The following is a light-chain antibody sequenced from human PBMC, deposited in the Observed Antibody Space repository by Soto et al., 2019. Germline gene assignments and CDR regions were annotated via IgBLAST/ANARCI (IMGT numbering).Light chain of an antibody. CDR1: QSINDN. CDR3: KQYDSSPRT. Sequence: EIVMPQSPATLFVSPGESATLSCRASQSINDNLAWYQQKPGQANRLLICGVSSRATGIPDRFSGSGSGTDFTLTISRLEPEEFAVYYCKQYDSSPRTVGHGTKVDIK. CDR2: GVS. J-gene: IGKJ1*01. V-gene: IGKV3-20*01.